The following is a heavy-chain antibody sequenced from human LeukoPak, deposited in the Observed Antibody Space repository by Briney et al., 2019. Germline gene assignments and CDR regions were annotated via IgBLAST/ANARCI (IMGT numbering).Heavy chain of an antibody. CDR1: GFTLSSYE. D-gene: IGHD3-10*02. V-gene: IGHV3-48*03. Sequence: TGGSLRLSCAASGFTLSSYEMNWVRQAPGKGLEWVSYICSSGSTIYYTHTEKGRFTISRDNAKNSLYLQMYSLRTDDTAVYFGADLGITTIGGVWGKGTTVTISS. CDR2: ICSSGSTI. J-gene: IGHJ6*04. CDR3: ADLGITTIGGV.